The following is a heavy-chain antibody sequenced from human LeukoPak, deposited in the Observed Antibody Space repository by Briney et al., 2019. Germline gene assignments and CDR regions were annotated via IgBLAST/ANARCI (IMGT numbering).Heavy chain of an antibody. CDR2: ISSSSSAI. CDR1: GFSFSTYS. D-gene: IGHD7-27*01. Sequence: TGGSLRLSCAASGFSFSTYSMNWVRQAPGKGLEWVSYISSSSSAIYYTDSVKGRFTISRDDAKNSVYLQMNSLRTEGTAVYYCGTGDPRFDYWGQGILVTVSS. V-gene: IGHV3-48*01. CDR3: GTGDPRFDY. J-gene: IGHJ4*02.